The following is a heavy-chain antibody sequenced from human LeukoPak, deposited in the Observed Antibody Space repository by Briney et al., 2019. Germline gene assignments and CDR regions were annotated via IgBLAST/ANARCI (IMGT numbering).Heavy chain of an antibody. V-gene: IGHV4-34*01. Sequence: SETLSLTCAVYGGSFSGYYWSWIRQPPGKGLEWIGEINHSGSTNYNPSLKSRVTISVDTSKNQFSLKLSSVTAADTAVYYCARLEITISGVARYGMDVWGQGTTVTVSS. D-gene: IGHD3-3*01. CDR1: GGSFSGYY. CDR2: INHSGST. CDR3: ARLEITISGVARYGMDV. J-gene: IGHJ6*02.